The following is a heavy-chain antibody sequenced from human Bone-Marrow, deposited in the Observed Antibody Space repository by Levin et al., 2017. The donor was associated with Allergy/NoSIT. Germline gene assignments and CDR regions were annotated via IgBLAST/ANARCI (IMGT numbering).Heavy chain of an antibody. Sequence: SCAASGFTFSNTWMNWVRQAPGKGLEWVGRIKSKSDGGTTDYAAPVRGRFTISRDDSENTLYLQMNSLKTEDTAVYYCTTAHSSSRDYWGQGTLVTVSS. D-gene: IGHD6-13*01. CDR3: TTAHSSSRDY. CDR1: GFTFSNTW. J-gene: IGHJ4*02. V-gene: IGHV3-15*01. CDR2: IKSKSDGGTT.